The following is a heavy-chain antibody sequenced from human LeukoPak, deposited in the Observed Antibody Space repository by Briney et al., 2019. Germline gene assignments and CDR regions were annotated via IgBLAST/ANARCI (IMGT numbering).Heavy chain of an antibody. CDR3: ARDRYSSSSNCDY. CDR1: GFTVSSNY. J-gene: IGHJ4*02. CDR2: IYSGGST. V-gene: IGHV3-66*02. Sequence: GGSLRLSCAASGFTVSSNYMSWVRQAPGKGLEWVSVIYSGGSTYYADSVKGRFTISRDNSKNTLYLQMNSLRAEDTAVYYCARDRYSSSSNCDYWGQGTLVTVSS. D-gene: IGHD6-13*01.